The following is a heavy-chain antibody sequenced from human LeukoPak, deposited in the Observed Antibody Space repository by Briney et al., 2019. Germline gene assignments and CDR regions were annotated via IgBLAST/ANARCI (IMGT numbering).Heavy chain of an antibody. CDR3: ARDAIVGATYFXX. CDR1: GGSISSGSYY. D-gene: IGHD1-26*01. Sequence: PSETLSLTCTVSGGSISSGSYYWSWIRQPAGKGLEWIGRIYTSGSTNYNPSLKSRVNISVDTSKNQFSLKLSSVTAADTAVYYCARDAIVGATYFXXWGQGTLVTV. J-gene: IGHJ4*02. CDR2: IYTSGST. V-gene: IGHV4-61*02.